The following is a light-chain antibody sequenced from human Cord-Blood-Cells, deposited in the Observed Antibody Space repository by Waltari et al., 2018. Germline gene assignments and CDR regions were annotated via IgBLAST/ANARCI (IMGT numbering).Light chain of an antibody. CDR1: SRDVGSYNL. CDR3: CSYAGSSTYVV. CDR2: EGS. Sequence: QSALTQPASVSGSPGQSITISCTGTSRDVGSYNLVSWYQQHPGKAAKLMIYEGSKRTAGVSILVSGSKSGNTASLTISGLQAEDDADYYCCSYAGSSTYVVFGGGTKLTVL. V-gene: IGLV2-23*01. J-gene: IGLJ2*01.